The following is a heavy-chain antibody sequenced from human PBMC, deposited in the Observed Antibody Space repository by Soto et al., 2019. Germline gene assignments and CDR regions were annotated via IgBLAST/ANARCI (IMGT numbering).Heavy chain of an antibody. V-gene: IGHV3-74*01. Sequence: PGGSLRLSCAASGFTFSSYWMHWVRQAPGKGLVWVSRIDSDGGSTNYADSVKGRFTISRDNAKNTLYLQMNSLRAEDTAVYYCARETSSGWHSYFDYWGQGILVTVSS. CDR3: ARETSSGWHSYFDY. CDR1: GFTFSSYW. D-gene: IGHD6-19*01. J-gene: IGHJ4*02. CDR2: IDSDGGST.